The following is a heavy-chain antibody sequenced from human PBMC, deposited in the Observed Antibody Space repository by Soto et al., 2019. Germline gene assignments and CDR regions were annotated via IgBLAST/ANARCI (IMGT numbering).Heavy chain of an antibody. CDR2: ISSSSSYI. J-gene: IGHJ4*02. CDR1: GFTFSSYS. D-gene: IGHD6-6*01. CDR3: ARDVYSSSRYFDY. Sequence: EVQLVESGGGLVKPGGSLRLSCAASGFTFSSYSMNWVRQAPGKGLEWVSSISSSSSYIYYADSVKGRFTISRDNVKNSLYLQMNSLRAEDTAVYYCARDVYSSSRYFDYWGQGTLVTVSS. V-gene: IGHV3-21*01.